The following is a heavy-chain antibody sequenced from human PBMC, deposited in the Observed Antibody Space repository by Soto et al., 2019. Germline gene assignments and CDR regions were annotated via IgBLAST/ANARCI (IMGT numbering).Heavy chain of an antibody. Sequence: QVQLVQSGAEVKKPGASVKVSCKASGYTFTSYDINWVRQATGQGLEWMGWMNPNSGNTGYAQKFQGRVTMTRNTSISTAYMELSSLRSEDTAVYYCARPAPHDCGDNDAFDIWGQGTMVTVSS. CDR3: ARPAPHDCGDNDAFDI. CDR2: MNPNSGNT. J-gene: IGHJ3*02. V-gene: IGHV1-8*01. CDR1: GYTFTSYD. D-gene: IGHD4-17*01.